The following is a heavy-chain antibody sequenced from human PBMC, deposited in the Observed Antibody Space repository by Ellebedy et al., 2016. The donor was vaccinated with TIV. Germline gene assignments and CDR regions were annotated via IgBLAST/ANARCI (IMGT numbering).Heavy chain of an antibody. CDR2: ISSSGSTT. CDR3: ARGGKNHLISFHYFDS. D-gene: IGHD1-14*01. Sequence: GGSLRLXXAASGFTFSDYYIGCIRQAPGKGLEWISYISSSGSTTYYADSVEGRFTISRDNAKNSLFLQMNSLRVEDTAVYYCARGGKNHLISFHYFDSWGQGTLVTVSS. J-gene: IGHJ4*02. CDR1: GFTFSDYY. V-gene: IGHV3-11*01.